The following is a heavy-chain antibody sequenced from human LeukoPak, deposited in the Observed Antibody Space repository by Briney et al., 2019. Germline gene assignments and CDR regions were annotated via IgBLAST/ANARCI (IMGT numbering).Heavy chain of an antibody. D-gene: IGHD5-18*01. CDR2: ILHDGSNK. CDR1: GFTFSSYA. V-gene: IGHV3-30*03. Sequence: PGRSLRLSCAAPGFTFSSYAMHWVRQAPGKRLEWVAVILHDGSNKQYADSVKGRFTISRDNSKNTLYLQINSLRAEDTAVYYCATLSGDSHGYDYWGLGTLVTVSS. J-gene: IGHJ4*02. CDR3: ATLSGDSHGYDY.